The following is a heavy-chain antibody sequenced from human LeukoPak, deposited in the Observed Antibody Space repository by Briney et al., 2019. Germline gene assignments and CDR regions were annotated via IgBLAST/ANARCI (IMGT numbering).Heavy chain of an antibody. D-gene: IGHD3-16*01. V-gene: IGHV4-38-2*02. J-gene: IGHJ4*02. CDR3: ARDGVNDYVWGSYCYFDY. CDR2: FYHSGST. Sequence: SETLSLTCAVSGYSISSGYYWGWIRQPPGKGLEWIGSFYHSGSTYYNPSLKSRVTISVDTSKNQFSLKLSSVTAADTAVYYCARDGVNDYVWGSYCYFDYWGQGTLVTVSS. CDR1: GYSISSGYY.